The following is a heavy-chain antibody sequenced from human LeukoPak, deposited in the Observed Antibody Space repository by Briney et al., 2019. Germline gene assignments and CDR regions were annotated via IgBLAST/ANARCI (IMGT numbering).Heavy chain of an antibody. CDR2: INPNSGGT. Sequence: GASVKVSCKASGYTFTGYYMHWVRQAPGQGLEWMGWINPNSGGTNYAQKFQGWVTMTRDTSISTAYMELSRLRSDDTAVYYCARQGAVAGTHWFDPWGQGTLVTVSS. V-gene: IGHV1-2*04. CDR3: ARQGAVAGTHWFDP. D-gene: IGHD6-19*01. J-gene: IGHJ5*02. CDR1: GYTFTGYY.